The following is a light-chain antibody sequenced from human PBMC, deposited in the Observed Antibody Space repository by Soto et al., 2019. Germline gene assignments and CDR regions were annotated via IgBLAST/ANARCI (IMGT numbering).Light chain of an antibody. CDR2: DAS. CDR3: QQYDKLPPYT. CDR1: QDISNY. J-gene: IGKJ2*01. Sequence: DIQMTQSPSSLSASVGDRVTITCQASQDISNYLNWYQQKPGKAPKLLNYDASNLETGDPSRFTGSVSGTDFNFTISSLQPEDIATYYCQQYDKLPPYTFGQGTKLEIK. V-gene: IGKV1-33*01.